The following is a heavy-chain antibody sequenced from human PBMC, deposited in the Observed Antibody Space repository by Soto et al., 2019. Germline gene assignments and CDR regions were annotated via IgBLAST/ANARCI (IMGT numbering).Heavy chain of an antibody. J-gene: IGHJ3*02. CDR1: GFTFSGYG. CDR2: ISYDGSNK. Sequence: QVQLVESGGGVVQPGRSLRLSCAASGFTFSGYGMHWVRQAPGKGLEWVAVISYDGSNKYYAGSVKGRFTISRDNTKNTLYLQMNCVRIEDMAVDYCAKGEYGGSSHTFVSWGQGKMVTVSS. D-gene: IGHD2-15*01. V-gene: IGHV3-30*18. CDR3: AKGEYGGSSHTFVS.